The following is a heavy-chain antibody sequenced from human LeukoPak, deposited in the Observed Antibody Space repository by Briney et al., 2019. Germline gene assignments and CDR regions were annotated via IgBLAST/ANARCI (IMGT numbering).Heavy chain of an antibody. Sequence: GGSLRLSCAASGFTFSNAWMSWVRRAPGKGLEWVGRVKSKTDGGTTDYAAPVKGRFTISRDDSKNTLYLQMNSLKTEDTAVYYCTTGAGGSDDAFDIWGQGTMVTVSS. CDR2: VKSKTDGGTT. D-gene: IGHD3-10*01. V-gene: IGHV3-15*01. CDR1: GFTFSNAW. J-gene: IGHJ3*02. CDR3: TTGAGGSDDAFDI.